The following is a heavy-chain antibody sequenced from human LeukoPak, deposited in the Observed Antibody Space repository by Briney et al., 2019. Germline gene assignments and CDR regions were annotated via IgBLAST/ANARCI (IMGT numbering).Heavy chain of an antibody. D-gene: IGHD5-18*01. J-gene: IGHJ6*02. CDR3: ARGRGYGLYYYYYGMDG. CDR1: GGSISSYY. V-gene: IGHV4-4*07. Sequence: ASETLCLTCAVSGGSISSYYWSWIRQPAGKGLEWIGRIYTSGSTKYNPSLKSRVTMSVDTSKNPVSLKLSSVTAADTAVYYCARGRGYGLYYYYYGMDGWGQGTTVTVSS. CDR2: IYTSGST.